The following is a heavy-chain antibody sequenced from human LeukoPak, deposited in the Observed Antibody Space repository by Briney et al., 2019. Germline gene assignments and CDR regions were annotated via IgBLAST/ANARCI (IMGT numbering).Heavy chain of an antibody. CDR1: GFTFSSYW. CDR3: ARESLGGGSSWYRAFDI. D-gene: IGHD6-13*01. J-gene: IGHJ3*02. CDR2: IKSDESDT. V-gene: IGHV3-74*01. Sequence: PGGSLRLSCAASGFTFSSYWMHWVRQGPGKGLVWASRIKSDESDTTFADFVKGRFTISRDNAKNTLYLQMNSLRAEDTAVYYCARESLGGGSSWYRAFDIWGQGTMVTVSS.